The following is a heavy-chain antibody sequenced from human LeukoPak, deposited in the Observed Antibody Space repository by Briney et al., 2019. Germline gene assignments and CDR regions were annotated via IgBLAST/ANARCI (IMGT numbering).Heavy chain of an antibody. CDR3: AKDLRVGAFGDLVSVGYPFDY. Sequence: GGSLRLSCAASGFTFSSYEMNWVRQAPGKGLEWVSYISSSGSTIYYADSVKGRFTISRDNSKNTLYLQMNSLRAEDTAVYYCAKDLRVGAFGDLVSVGYPFDYWGQGTLVTVSS. V-gene: IGHV3-48*03. D-gene: IGHD3-10*01. CDR2: ISSSGSTI. J-gene: IGHJ4*02. CDR1: GFTFSSYE.